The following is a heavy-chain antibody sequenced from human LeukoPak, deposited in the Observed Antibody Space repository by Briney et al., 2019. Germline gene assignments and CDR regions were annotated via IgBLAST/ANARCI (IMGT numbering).Heavy chain of an antibody. D-gene: IGHD4-23*01. CDR1: GGSISSGGYY. CDR2: IYDSGST. Sequence: SQTLSLTCTVSGGSISSGGYYWSWIRQHSGRGLEWIGYIYDSGSTHYNPSLKSRVTISVDTSKNHFSLKLSSVTAADTAVYYCARDDYGGVLDYWGQGTLVTVSS. V-gene: IGHV4-31*03. J-gene: IGHJ4*02. CDR3: ARDDYGGVLDY.